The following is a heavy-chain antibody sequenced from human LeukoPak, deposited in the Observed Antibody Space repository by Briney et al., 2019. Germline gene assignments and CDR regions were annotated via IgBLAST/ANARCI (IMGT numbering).Heavy chain of an antibody. Sequence: GGSLRLSCAASGFTFSDYYMSWIRQAPGKGLEWVSYISGRGDTIFYADSVKGRFTISRDNAKNSLYLQMNSLRAEDTAVYYCARYSSSPSKAFDIWGQGTMVTVSS. CDR3: ARYSSSPSKAFDI. V-gene: IGHV3-11*04. CDR2: ISGRGDTI. J-gene: IGHJ3*02. D-gene: IGHD6-19*01. CDR1: GFTFSDYY.